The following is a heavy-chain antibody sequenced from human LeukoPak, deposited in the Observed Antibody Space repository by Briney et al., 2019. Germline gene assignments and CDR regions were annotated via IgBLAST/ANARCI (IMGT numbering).Heavy chain of an antibody. Sequence: SETLSLTCGVYGGSFSGYYWSWIRQPPGKGLEWIGEINHSGSTFYNPSLKSRVTISVDTSKNQFSLKLTSVTAADTAVYYCARGSFLYYYGSGSPPPLDYWGQGTLVTVSS. V-gene: IGHV4-34*01. CDR2: INHSGST. CDR3: ARGSFLYYYGSGSPPPLDY. J-gene: IGHJ4*02. D-gene: IGHD3-10*01. CDR1: GGSFSGYY.